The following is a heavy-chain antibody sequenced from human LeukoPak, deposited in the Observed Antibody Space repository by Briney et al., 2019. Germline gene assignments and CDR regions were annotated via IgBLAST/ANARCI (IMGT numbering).Heavy chain of an antibody. V-gene: IGHV4-34*01. D-gene: IGHD5-18*01. CDR2: INHSGST. CDR1: GGSFSGYY. J-gene: IGHJ6*02. CDR3: ARGGHSYGRSCYYYGMDV. Sequence: SETLSLTCAVYGGSFSGYYWSWIRQPPGKGLEWIGEINHSGSTNYNPSLKSRVTISVDTSKNQFSLKLSSVTAADTAVYYCARGGHSYGRSCYYYGMDVWGQGTTVTVSS.